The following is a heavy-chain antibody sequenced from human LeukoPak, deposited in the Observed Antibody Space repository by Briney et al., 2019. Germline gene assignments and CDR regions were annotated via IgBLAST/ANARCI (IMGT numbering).Heavy chain of an antibody. CDR3: ARDFFVDIVATIKAPIDY. V-gene: IGHV3-21*01. J-gene: IGHJ4*02. CDR1: GFTFSSYS. Sequence: GGSLRLSCAASGFTFSSYSMNWVCQAPGKGLEWVSSISSSSSYIYYADSVKGRFTISRDNAKNSLYLQMNSLRAEDTAVYYCARDFFVDIVATIKAPIDYWGQGTLVTVSS. D-gene: IGHD5-12*01. CDR2: ISSSSSYI.